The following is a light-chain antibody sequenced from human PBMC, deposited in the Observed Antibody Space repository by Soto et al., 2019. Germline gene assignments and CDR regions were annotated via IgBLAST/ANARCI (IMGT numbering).Light chain of an antibody. V-gene: IGLV2-14*01. CDR2: EVS. CDR3: SSYTSSSTRV. CDR1: SSDVGGYNS. Sequence: QSALTQPASVSVSPGQSITISCTGTSSDVGGYNSVSWYQQHPGKAPKLMIYEVSNRPSGVSNRFSGSKSGNTASLIISGLQAEDEADYYCSSYTSSSTRVFGGGTKLTV. J-gene: IGLJ3*02.